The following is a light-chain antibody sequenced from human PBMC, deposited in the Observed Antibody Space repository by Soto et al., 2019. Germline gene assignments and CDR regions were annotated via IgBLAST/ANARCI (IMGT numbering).Light chain of an antibody. Sequence: QSALTQPPSASGSLGQSVTISCTGTRSDVGGYNFVSWYQQHPGKAPRLMIHDVNERPSGVPDRFSGSKSDNTASLTVSGLQAEDEADYYCSSYAGRDNVIFGGGTKLTVL. J-gene: IGLJ2*01. CDR2: DVN. CDR3: SSYAGRDNVI. CDR1: RSDVGGYNF. V-gene: IGLV2-8*01.